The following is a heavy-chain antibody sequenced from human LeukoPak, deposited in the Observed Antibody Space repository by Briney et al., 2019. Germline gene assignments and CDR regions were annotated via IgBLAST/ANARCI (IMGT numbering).Heavy chain of an antibody. CDR1: GFSFSNYA. CDR3: AKGGYDYVEIGYFDY. Sequence: GGPLRLSCAASGFSFSNYAMIGVRQAPGKGREGVSIIIASSGDTFYADSVKGRFTISRDITKNTLYLQMNSLRADDTALYYCAKGGYDYVEIGYFDYWGQGTLVTVSS. D-gene: IGHD5-12*01. J-gene: IGHJ4*02. V-gene: IGHV3-23*01. CDR2: IIASSGDT.